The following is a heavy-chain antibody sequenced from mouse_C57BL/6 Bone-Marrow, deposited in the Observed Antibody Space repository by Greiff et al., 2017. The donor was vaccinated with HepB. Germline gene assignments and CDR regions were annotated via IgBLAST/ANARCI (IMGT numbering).Heavy chain of an antibody. CDR1: GYTFTSYW. J-gene: IGHJ2*01. Sequence: EVQLQQSGTVLARPGASVKMSYKTSGYTFTSYWMHWVKQRPGQGLEWIGAIYPGNSDTSYNQKFKGKAKLTAVTSASTAYMELSSLTNEDSAVYYCTRQDGNYEEYFDYWGQGTTLTVSS. CDR2: IYPGNSDT. V-gene: IGHV1-5*01. CDR3: TRQDGNYEEYFDY. D-gene: IGHD2-1*01.